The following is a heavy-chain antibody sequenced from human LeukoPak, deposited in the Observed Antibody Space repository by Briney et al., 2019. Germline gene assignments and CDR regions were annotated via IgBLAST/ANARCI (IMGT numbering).Heavy chain of an antibody. CDR1: GFTVSSNY. CDR2: IYSGGST. CDR3: ARSRYLDWGGAFDM. Sequence: GGTLRLSCAASGFTVSSNYMTWVRQAPGKGLEWVSVIYSGGSTYYADSVKGRFTISRDDSKNTVYLQLNSLRGEDTSIYYCARSRYLDWGGAFDMWGQGTMVTVSS. V-gene: IGHV3-66*01. D-gene: IGHD3-9*01. J-gene: IGHJ3*02.